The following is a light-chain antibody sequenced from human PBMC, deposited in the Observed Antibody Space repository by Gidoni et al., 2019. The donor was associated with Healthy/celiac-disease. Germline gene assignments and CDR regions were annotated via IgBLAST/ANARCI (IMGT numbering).Light chain of an antibody. CDR2: GAS. CDR1: QTLSSSY. J-gene: IGKJ4*01. V-gene: IGKV3-20*01. CDR3: QQYGSPLT. Sequence: EIVLTQSPGTLSFSPGERATLTCRASQTLSSSYLAWYQQKPGQAPRLLIDGASIRATGIPDRCSGSGSGTDFTLTISRLEPEDFAVYYCQQYGSPLTFGGGTKVEIK.